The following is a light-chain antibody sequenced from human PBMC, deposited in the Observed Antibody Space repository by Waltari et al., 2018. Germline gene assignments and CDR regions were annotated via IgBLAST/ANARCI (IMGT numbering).Light chain of an antibody. J-gene: IGLJ2*01. CDR2: EVI. CDR3: CSYAGSVV. V-gene: IGLV2-23*02. Sequence: QSALTQPASVSGSPGQSITISCTGSSSDIGSYNVVSWYQPHPGKAPKLVIYEVINRPAGVSNRFSGSKSGNTASLTISGLQAEDEADYYCCSYAGSVVFGGGTKLTVL. CDR1: SSDIGSYNV.